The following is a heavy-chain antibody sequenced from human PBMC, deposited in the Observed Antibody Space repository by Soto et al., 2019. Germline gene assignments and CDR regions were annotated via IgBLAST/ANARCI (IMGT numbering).Heavy chain of an antibody. CDR3: AANYGSGKYYHDY. Sequence: SETLSLTCAVSGDSISNSNWWGWVRQPPGKGLEWIGEIYYTGSTSYNPSLKSRVTISVDKSKNQFSLKVNSVTAADTAVYYCAANYGSGKYYHDYWGQGTLVTVSS. CDR1: GDSISNSNW. D-gene: IGHD3-10*01. V-gene: IGHV4-4*02. CDR2: IYYTGST. J-gene: IGHJ4*02.